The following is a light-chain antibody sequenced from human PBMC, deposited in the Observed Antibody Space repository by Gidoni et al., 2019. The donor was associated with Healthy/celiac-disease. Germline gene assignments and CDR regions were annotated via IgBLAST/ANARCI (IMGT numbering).Light chain of an antibody. CDR1: SPNIGSNY. CDR3: AAWDDSLSGRYV. Sequence: QSVLTQPPSASRAPGQRVTISCSGSSPNIGSNYVYWYQQLPGTAPKLLIYRNNQRPSGVPDRFSGSKSGTSASLAISGLRSEDEADYYCAAWDDSLSGRYVFGTGTKVTVL. J-gene: IGLJ1*01. V-gene: IGLV1-47*01. CDR2: RNN.